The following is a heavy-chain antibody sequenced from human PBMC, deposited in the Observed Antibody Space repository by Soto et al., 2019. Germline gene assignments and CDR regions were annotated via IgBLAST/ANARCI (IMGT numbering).Heavy chain of an antibody. Sequence: GGSLRLSCVASGFIFTDYAMSWVRQGPGKWLEWVAGISFSSENTNYAESVKGRFITTRDNSKNSLYIQINSKRDEDTAVYYCARESRFLEWLSLNWFDPWGQGT. D-gene: IGHD3-3*01. CDR1: GFIFTDYA. J-gene: IGHJ5*02. CDR3: ARESRFLEWLSLNWFDP. V-gene: IGHV3-23*01. CDR2: ISFSSENT.